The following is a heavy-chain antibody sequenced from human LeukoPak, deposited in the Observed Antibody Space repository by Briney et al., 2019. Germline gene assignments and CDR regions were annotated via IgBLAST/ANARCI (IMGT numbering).Heavy chain of an antibody. Sequence: PGGSLRLSCAASGFTFSDYYMSWIRQAPGKGLEWVSYISSSSSYIYYADSVKGRFTISRDNAKNSLYLQMNSLRAEDTAVYYCARERRTYYYDSSGYSTDYWGQGTLVTVSS. J-gene: IGHJ4*02. CDR3: ARERRTYYYDSSGYSTDY. D-gene: IGHD3-22*01. CDR2: ISSSSSYI. CDR1: GFTFSDYY. V-gene: IGHV3-11*06.